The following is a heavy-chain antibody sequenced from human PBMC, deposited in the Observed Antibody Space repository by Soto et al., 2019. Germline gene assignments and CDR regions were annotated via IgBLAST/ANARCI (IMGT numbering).Heavy chain of an antibody. V-gene: IGHV4-39*01. CDR3: ARHPRDDYNYGGSGIFDY. J-gene: IGHJ4*02. CDR2: MYYSGSS. CDR1: GGSISSRTFW. Sequence: QLQLQESGPGLVKPSETLSLTCSVSGGSISSRTFWWAWIRQPPGKGLEWSGDMYYSGSSYSSPSLKSRVTLYVDTSKNQLSLKLNSVTAADTAVYYCARHPRDDYNYGGSGIFDYWGQGTLVTVSS. D-gene: IGHD4-4*01.